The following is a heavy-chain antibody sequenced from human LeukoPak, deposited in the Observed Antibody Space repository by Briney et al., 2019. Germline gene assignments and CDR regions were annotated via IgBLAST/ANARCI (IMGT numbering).Heavy chain of an antibody. V-gene: IGHV5-51*01. CDR1: GYSFTSYW. CDR3: ATAGDSSGYYHILFDY. Sequence: PGESLKISCKGSGYSFTSYWIGWVRQMPGKGLEWMGIIYPGDSDTRYSPSFQGQVTISADKSISTAYLQWSSLKASDTAMYYCATAGDSSGYYHILFDYWGQGTLVTVSS. D-gene: IGHD3-22*01. CDR2: IYPGDSDT. J-gene: IGHJ4*02.